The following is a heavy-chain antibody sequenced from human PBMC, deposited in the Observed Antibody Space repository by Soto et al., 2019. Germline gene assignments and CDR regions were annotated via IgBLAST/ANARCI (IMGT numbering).Heavy chain of an antibody. Sequence: SXTXSLTCTVSAGSIRSYYWSWIPQPPGKGLEXIGYIXSRGRQKYQPPXKSRVNISVETSKKQFSLKLSSVPDADKAVYYCARRRNPDYWGQGTLVPV. CDR3: ARRRNPDY. CDR1: AGSIRSYY. V-gene: IGHV4-59*01. J-gene: IGHJ4*02. CDR2: IXSRGRQ.